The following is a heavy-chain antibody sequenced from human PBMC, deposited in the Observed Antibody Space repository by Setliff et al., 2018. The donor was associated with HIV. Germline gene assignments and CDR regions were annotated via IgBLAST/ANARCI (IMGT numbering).Heavy chain of an antibody. CDR1: GGSISSSNW. Sequence: PSETLSLTCAVSGGSISSSNWWSWVRQAPGRGLEWVSSISIGSGGAIDYADSVQGRFTISRDNSKNSLYLQMNSLRVEDTAVYYCARDYLYYNLYNGSPVYGMDVWGQGTTVTVSS. CDR3: ARDYLYYNLYNGSPVYGMDV. D-gene: IGHD3-3*01. CDR2: ISIGSGGAI. J-gene: IGHJ6*02. V-gene: IGHV3-21*01.